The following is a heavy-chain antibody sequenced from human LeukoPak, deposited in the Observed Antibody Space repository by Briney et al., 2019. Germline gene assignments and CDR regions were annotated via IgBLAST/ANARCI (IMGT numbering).Heavy chain of an antibody. J-gene: IGHJ4*02. CDR2: IYYSGST. CDR3: ARAPSLGWLGFDY. V-gene: IGHV4-59*01. CDR1: GGSISSYY. D-gene: IGHD6-19*01. Sequence: SETLSLTCTVSGGSISSYYWSWIRQPPGKGLEWIGYIYYSGSTNYNPSLKSRVTISVDTSKNQFSLKLSSVTAADTAVYYCARAPSLGWLGFDYWGQGTLVTVSS.